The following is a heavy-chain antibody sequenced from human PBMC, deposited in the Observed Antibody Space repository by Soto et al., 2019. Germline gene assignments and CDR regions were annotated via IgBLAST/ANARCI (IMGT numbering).Heavy chain of an antibody. CDR1: GFTFDDYA. J-gene: IGHJ4*02. D-gene: IGHD6-6*01. CDR2: INWDSVFF. CDR3: VKDRGAGRRGAFDY. Sequence: EVQLVESGGGLVQPGRSLRLSCAASGFTFDDYAMHWVRQAPGKGLEWVSNINWDSVFFDYADSVKGRFTISRDNAKNSLYLQMSSLRPEDTAFYYCVKDRGAGRRGAFDYWGQGTLVTVSS. V-gene: IGHV3-9*01.